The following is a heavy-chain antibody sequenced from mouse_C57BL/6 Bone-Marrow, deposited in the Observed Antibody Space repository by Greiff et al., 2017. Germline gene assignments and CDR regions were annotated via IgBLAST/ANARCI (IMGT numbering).Heavy chain of an antibody. V-gene: IGHV1-50*01. J-gene: IGHJ3*01. CDR3: ASRSPFAY. CDR2: IDPSDSYT. CDR1: GYTFTSYW. Sequence: VQLQQPGAELVKPGASVKLSCKASGYTFTSYWMQWVKQRPGQGLEWIGEIDPSDSYTNYTQKFKGKATLTVDTSSSTAYMQLSSLTSEDSAVYYCASRSPFAYWGKGTLVTVSA.